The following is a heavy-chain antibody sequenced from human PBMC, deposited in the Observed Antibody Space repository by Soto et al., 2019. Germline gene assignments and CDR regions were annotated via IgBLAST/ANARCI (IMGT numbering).Heavy chain of an antibody. CDR3: ARDTYYDILTGFGPNYYYGMDV. CDR2: IWYDGSNK. CDR1: GFTFSSYG. D-gene: IGHD3-9*01. V-gene: IGHV3-33*01. J-gene: IGHJ6*02. Sequence: GGPLRLSCAASGFTFSSYGMHWVRQAPDKGLEWVAVIWYDGSNKYYADSVKGRFTISRDNSKNTLYLQMNSLRAEDTAVYYCARDTYYDILTGFGPNYYYGMDVWGQGTTVTVSS.